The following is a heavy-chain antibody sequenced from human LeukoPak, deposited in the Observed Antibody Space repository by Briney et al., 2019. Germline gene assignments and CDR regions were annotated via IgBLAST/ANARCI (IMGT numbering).Heavy chain of an antibody. J-gene: IGHJ4*02. CDR3: ARVVSDCGGARCYKGYLDY. Sequence: SETLSLTCSVSGASISSGDYFWTWIRQHPGKGLEWIGYIHYSGSTYYNPSLRSRMIISVDTSKNQFSLQLSPVTAADTAVYYCARVVSDCGGARCYKGYLDYWGQGTLVTVSS. CDR2: IHYSGST. D-gene: IGHD2-2*02. V-gene: IGHV4-31*03. CDR1: GASISSGDYF.